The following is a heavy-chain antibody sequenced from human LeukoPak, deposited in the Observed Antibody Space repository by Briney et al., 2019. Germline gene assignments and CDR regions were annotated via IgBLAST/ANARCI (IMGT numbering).Heavy chain of an antibody. D-gene: IGHD3-10*01. CDR2: IRYDGSNK. CDR1: GFTFSSYG. CDR3: AKGERVLLWFGELLYHYDAFDI. Sequence: GGSLRLSCAASGFTFSSYGMHWVRKAPGKALEWVAFIRYDGSNKYYADSVKGRFTISRDNSKNTLYLQMNSLRAEDTAVYYCAKGERVLLWFGELLYHYDAFDIWGQGTMVTVSS. V-gene: IGHV3-30*02. J-gene: IGHJ3*02.